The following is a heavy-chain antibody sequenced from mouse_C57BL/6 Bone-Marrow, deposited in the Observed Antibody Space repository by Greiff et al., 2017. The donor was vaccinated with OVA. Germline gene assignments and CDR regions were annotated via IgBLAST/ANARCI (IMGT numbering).Heavy chain of an antibody. D-gene: IGHD1-1*01. V-gene: IGHV1-81*01. J-gene: IGHJ3*01. CDR1: GYTFTSYG. Sequence: QVQLKESGAELARPGASVKLSCKASGYTFTSYGISWVKQRTGQGLEWIGEIYPRSGNTYYNEKFKGKATRTADKSSSTAYMELRILTSEDSAVYFCARRLTTVSSRGSWFAYWGQGTLVTVSA. CDR2: IYPRSGNT. CDR3: ARRLTTVSSRGSWFAY.